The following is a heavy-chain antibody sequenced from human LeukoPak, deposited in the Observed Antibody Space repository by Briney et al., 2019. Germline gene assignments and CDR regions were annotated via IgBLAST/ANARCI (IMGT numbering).Heavy chain of an antibody. Sequence: GGSLRLSCAASGFTFSRYAMSWVRQAPGKGLEWVSSVSTDGGTYYTDSVKGRFTISRDTSRNTLFLQMTSLRAEDTALYYCARSRSGSVAGTSDYWGQGTLVIVSS. J-gene: IGHJ4*02. CDR1: GFTFSRYA. D-gene: IGHD6-19*01. CDR2: VSTDGGT. CDR3: ARSRSGSVAGTSDY. V-gene: IGHV3-23*01.